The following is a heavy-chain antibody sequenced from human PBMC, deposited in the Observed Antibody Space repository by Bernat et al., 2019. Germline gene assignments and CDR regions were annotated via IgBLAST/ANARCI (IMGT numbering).Heavy chain of an antibody. CDR1: GFMFTKYA. CDR2: ILGSGDST. CDR3: ARDKDGGYAFDH. Sequence: EVELVESGGTLVQPGGSLRLSCAASGFMFTKYAMHWFRQAPGKGPEYLSSILGSGDSTQYANSVKGRFIISRDNSKNTLYLHMGSLRPDDMAVYYCARDKDGGYAFDHWGQGTLVTVSS. J-gene: IGHJ4*02. D-gene: IGHD5-12*01. V-gene: IGHV3-64*01.